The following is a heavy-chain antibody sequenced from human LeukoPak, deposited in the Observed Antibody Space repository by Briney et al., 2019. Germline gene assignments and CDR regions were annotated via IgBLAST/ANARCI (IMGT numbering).Heavy chain of an antibody. J-gene: IGHJ4*02. V-gene: IGHV1-69*05. CDR3: ARAGEQIGYYSDY. Sequence: SVKVSCKASGGTLSSYAISWVRQAPGQGLEWMGGIIPIFGTANYAQKFQGRVTITTDESTSTAYMELSSLRSEDTAVYYCARAGEQIGYYSDYWGQGTLVTVSS. CDR2: IIPIFGTA. D-gene: IGHD4-17*01. CDR1: GGTLSSYA.